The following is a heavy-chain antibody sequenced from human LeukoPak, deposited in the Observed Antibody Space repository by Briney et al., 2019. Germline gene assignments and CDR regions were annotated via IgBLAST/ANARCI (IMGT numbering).Heavy chain of an antibody. V-gene: IGHV1-2*06. Sequence: VASVKVSCKASGYTFTSYGISWVRQAPGQGLEWMGRINPNSGGTNYAQKFQGRVTMTRDTSISTAYMELSRLRSDDTAVYYCARGLTIFGVVIVGYWGQGTLVTVSS. CDR2: INPNSGGT. CDR1: GYTFTSYG. J-gene: IGHJ4*02. D-gene: IGHD3-3*01. CDR3: ARGLTIFGVVIVGY.